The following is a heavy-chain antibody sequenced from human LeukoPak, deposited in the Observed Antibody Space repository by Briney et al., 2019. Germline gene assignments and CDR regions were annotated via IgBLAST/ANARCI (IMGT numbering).Heavy chain of an antibody. V-gene: IGHV3-23*01. J-gene: IGHJ4*02. Sequence: GGSLRLSCAASGFTFSSYAMSWVCQAPGKGLEWVSAISGSGGSTYYADSVKGRFTISRDNSKNTLYLQMNSLRAEDTAVYYCAKDLLLWFGEFHFDYWGQGTLVTVSS. CDR2: ISGSGGST. CDR3: AKDLLLWFGEFHFDY. D-gene: IGHD3-10*01. CDR1: GFTFSSYA.